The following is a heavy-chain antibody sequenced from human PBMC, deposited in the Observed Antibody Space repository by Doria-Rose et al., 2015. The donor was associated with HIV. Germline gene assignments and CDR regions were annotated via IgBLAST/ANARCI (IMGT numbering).Heavy chain of an antibody. CDR2: ISWDSGAR. V-gene: IGHV3-9*01. Sequence: VQLVESGGGLVQPGRSLRLSCVGSGFSFESYAMHWVRLAPGKGLEWDAGISWDSGARGNADSVEGRFTISRDNAKKSVYLEMRSLRPEDTAFYYCAKAPIIGPKYYFYMDVWGKGTSVTVSS. CDR3: AKAPIIGPKYYFYMDV. D-gene: IGHD3-3*01. CDR1: GFSFESYA. J-gene: IGHJ6*03.